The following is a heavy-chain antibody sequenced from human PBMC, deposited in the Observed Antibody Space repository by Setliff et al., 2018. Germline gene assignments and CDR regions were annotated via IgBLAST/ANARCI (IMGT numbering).Heavy chain of an antibody. CDR2: IHYSGST. J-gene: IGHJ4*02. V-gene: IGHV4-59*08. CDR1: GGSISTFY. D-gene: IGHD6-19*01. CDR3: ARGNSRSSVWYVVPHFDY. Sequence: PSETLSLTCTVSGGSISTFYWSWFRQSPEKGLEWIVYIHYSGSTNQNPSLKSRVTISVDTSKNQFSLRLKSVTAADTAVYYCARGNSRSSVWYVVPHFDYWGQGTLVTVSS.